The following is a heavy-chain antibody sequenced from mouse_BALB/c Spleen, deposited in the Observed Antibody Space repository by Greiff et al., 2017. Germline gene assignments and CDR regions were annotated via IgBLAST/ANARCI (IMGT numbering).Heavy chain of an antibody. V-gene: IGHV2-9*02. CDR3: ASLLRRRDYYAMDY. J-gene: IGHJ4*01. CDR1: GFSLTSYG. D-gene: IGHD1-1*01. CDR2: IWAGGST. Sequence: VQGVESGPGLVAPSQSLSITCTVSGFSLTSYGVHWVRQPPGKGLEWLGVIWAGGSTNYNSALMSRLSISKDNSKSQVFLKMNSLQTDDTAMYYCASLLRRRDYYAMDYWGQGTSVTVSS.